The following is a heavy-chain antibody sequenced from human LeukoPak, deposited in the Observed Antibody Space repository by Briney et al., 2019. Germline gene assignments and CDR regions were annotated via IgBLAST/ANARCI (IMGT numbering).Heavy chain of an antibody. CDR1: GGSISSYY. D-gene: IGHD1-1*01. J-gene: IGHJ4*02. CDR2: IYYSGST. V-gene: IGHV4-59*01. Sequence: SETLSLTCTVSGGSISSYYWSWIRQPPGKGLEWIGYIYYSGSTTYNPSLKSRVSISVDTSKNQSSLKLSSVTAADTAVYYCARGVAGTGLGGAFDYWGQGTLVTVSS. CDR3: ARGVAGTGLGGAFDY.